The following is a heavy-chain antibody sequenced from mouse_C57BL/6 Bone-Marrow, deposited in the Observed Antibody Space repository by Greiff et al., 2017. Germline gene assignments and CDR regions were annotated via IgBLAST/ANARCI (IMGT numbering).Heavy chain of an antibody. V-gene: IGHV1-81*01. Sequence: QVQLQQSGAELARPGASVKLSCKASGYTFTSYGISWVKQRTGQGLEWIGEIYPRSGNTYYNEKFKGKATLTADKSSSTAYMELRSLTSEGAAVYFCARSELFFFDYWGQGTTLTVSS. CDR2: IYPRSGNT. CDR3: ARSELFFFDY. CDR1: GYTFTSYG. D-gene: IGHD3-3*01. J-gene: IGHJ2*01.